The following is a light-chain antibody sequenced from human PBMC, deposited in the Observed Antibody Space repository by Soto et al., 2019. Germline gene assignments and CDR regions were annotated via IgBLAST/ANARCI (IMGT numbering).Light chain of an antibody. Sequence: QSVLTQPASVSGSPGQSITISCTGTSSDVGDYNYVSWYQQHPGKAPKLMIYDISNRPSGVSNRFSGSKSGNTASLTISGLQDEDEGDYYCSSYTTSSTSVVFGGGTKLTVL. J-gene: IGLJ2*01. CDR2: DIS. CDR3: SSYTTSSTSVV. CDR1: SSDVGDYNY. V-gene: IGLV2-14*01.